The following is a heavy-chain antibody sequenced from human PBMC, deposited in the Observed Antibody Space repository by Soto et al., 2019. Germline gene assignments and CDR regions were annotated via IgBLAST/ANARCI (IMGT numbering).Heavy chain of an antibody. D-gene: IGHD3-10*01. CDR3: ARWSYYYGSGSYYRSNYYYGMDV. CDR2: ISSSGSTI. V-gene: IGHV3-48*03. J-gene: IGHJ6*02. CDR1: GFTFSSYE. Sequence: TGGSLRLSCAASGFTFSSYEMNWVRQAPGKXLEWVSYISSSGSTIYYADSVKGRFTISRDNAKNSLYLQMNSLRAEDTAVYYCARWSYYYGSGSYYRSNYYYGMDVWGQGTTVTVSS.